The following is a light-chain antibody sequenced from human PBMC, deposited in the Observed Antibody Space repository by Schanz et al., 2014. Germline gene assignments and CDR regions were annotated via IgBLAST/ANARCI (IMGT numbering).Light chain of an antibody. J-gene: IGKJ4*01. V-gene: IGKV1-5*01. CDR2: DAS. CDR3: QQYFSYLPLT. CDR1: QSIRTW. Sequence: DIQMTQSPSTLSASVGDTVTITCRASQSIRTWLAWYQQRPGKAPNLLIYDASNLESGVPSRFSGSGYGTEFTLTISGLQPDDFATYDCQQYFSYLPLTFGGGTRVEIK.